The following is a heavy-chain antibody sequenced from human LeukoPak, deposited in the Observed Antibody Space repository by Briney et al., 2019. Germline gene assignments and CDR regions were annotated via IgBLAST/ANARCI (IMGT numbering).Heavy chain of an antibody. D-gene: IGHD1-26*01. CDR3: ARDLPGYSGSYFIFDY. J-gene: IGHJ4*02. CDR2: IYTSGST. Sequence: PWETLSLTCTVSGGSISSYYWSWIRQPAGKGLEWIGRIYTSGSTNYNPSLKSRVTMSVDTSKNQFSLKLSSVTAADTAVYYCARDLPGYSGSYFIFDYWGQGTLVTVSS. V-gene: IGHV4-4*07. CDR1: GGSISSYY.